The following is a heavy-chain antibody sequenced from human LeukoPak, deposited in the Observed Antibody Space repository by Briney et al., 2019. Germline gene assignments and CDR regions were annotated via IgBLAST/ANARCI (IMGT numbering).Heavy chain of an antibody. CDR2: IIPILGIA. CDR1: GGTFSSYA. Sequence: GASVKVPCKASGGTFSSYAISWVRQAPGQGLEWMGRIIPILGIANYAQKFQGRVTITADKSTSTAYMELSSLRSEDTAVYYCASDAPTHSSSWYTGLDYWGQGTLVTVSS. D-gene: IGHD6-13*01. J-gene: IGHJ4*02. CDR3: ASDAPTHSSSWYTGLDY. V-gene: IGHV1-69*04.